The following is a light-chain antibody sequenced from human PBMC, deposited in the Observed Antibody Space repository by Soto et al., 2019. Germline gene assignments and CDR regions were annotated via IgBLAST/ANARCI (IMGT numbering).Light chain of an antibody. CDR1: SSDIGAYNY. CDR2: EVS. J-gene: IGLJ1*01. V-gene: IGLV2-14*01. CDR3: FSFTTDSNNV. Sequence: QSVRGHSASVSWSPGHSITISCTGSSSDIGAYNYVSWFQQYPGKAPKLIISEVSNRPSGVSNRFSGSKSGTAASLTISGLQTEEDADYFCFSFTTDSNNVFGTGTKVTVL.